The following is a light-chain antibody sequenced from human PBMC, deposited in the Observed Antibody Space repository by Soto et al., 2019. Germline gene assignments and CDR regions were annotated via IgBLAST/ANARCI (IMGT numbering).Light chain of an antibody. J-gene: IGKJ2*03. CDR1: QDITNF. CDR2: DAS. Sequence: DIQMTQSPSSLSASVGDRVTITCQASQDITNFLNWYQQKPGKAPNLQIYDASSLQTGVPSRFSGSGSGTDFSFTISSLQPEDIATYYCQQFDDVPYSFGQGTKVAIK. V-gene: IGKV1-33*01. CDR3: QQFDDVPYS.